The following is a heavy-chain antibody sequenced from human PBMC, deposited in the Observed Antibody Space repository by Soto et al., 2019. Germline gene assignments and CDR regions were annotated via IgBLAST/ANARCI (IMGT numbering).Heavy chain of an antibody. CDR3: ARGELTTVSTLFGRFDY. D-gene: IGHD4-17*01. CDR1: GYTFTSYG. CDR2: ISAYNGNT. Sequence: QVQLVQSGAEVKKPGASVKVSCKASGYTFTSYGISWVRQAPGQGLEWMGWISAYNGNTNYAQKLQGRVTMTTYTSTSTAYMELRSLRSDDTAVYYCARGELTTVSTLFGRFDYWGQGTLVTVSS. J-gene: IGHJ4*02. V-gene: IGHV1-18*01.